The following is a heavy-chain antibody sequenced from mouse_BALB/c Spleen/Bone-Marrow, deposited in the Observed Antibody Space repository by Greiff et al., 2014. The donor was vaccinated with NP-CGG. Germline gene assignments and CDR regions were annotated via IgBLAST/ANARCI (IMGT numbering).Heavy chain of an antibody. J-gene: IGHJ4*01. CDR2: ISSGGSYT. CDR3: ARDYYGSSHAVDY. V-gene: IGHV5-9-4*01. CDR1: GFTFSSYA. D-gene: IGHD1-1*01. Sequence: EVKLVESGGGLVKPGGSLKLSCAASGFTFSSYAMSWVRQSPEKRLEWVAEISSGGSYTYYPDTVTGRFTISRDNAKNTLYLEMSSLRSEDTAMYYCARDYYGSSHAVDYWGQGTSVTVSS.